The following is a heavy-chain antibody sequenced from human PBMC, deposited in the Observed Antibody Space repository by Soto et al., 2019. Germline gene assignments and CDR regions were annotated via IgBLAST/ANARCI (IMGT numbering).Heavy chain of an antibody. J-gene: IGHJ4*02. CDR2: ILYSGRT. D-gene: IGHD1-26*01. Sequence: QVQLQESGPGLVKPSETLSLTCSVSNGSISGFYWTWIRQPPGKILEWIGYILYSGRTDYNPSLTSRATMSVDTSKNQFSLNLKSITAADTAVYYCVRVGVGIGNHFDSWGRGTLVTVSS. CDR1: NGSISGFY. CDR3: VRVGVGIGNHFDS. V-gene: IGHV4-59*12.